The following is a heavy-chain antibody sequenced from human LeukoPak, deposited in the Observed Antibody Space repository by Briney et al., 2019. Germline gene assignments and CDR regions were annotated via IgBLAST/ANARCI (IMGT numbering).Heavy chain of an antibody. V-gene: IGHV3-48*03. CDR1: GFTFSSYE. CDR2: ISGSGSII. CDR3: ARDAVISTEVLLTAWDYFDC. D-gene: IGHD4-11*01. J-gene: IGHJ4*02. Sequence: GGSLRLSCAASGFTFSSYEMNWFRQAPGKGLEWVSYISGSGSIIDYADSVKGRFTISRDNTKNSLYPQMNSLGAEDTATYFCARDAVISTEVLLTAWDYFDCWGQGTRVTVSS.